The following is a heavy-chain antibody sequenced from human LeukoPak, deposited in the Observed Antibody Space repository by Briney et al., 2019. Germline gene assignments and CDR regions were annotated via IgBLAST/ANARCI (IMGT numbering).Heavy chain of an antibody. D-gene: IGHD3-22*01. Sequence: PSATLSPTCTVSGGSVSSYYWSWIRQPPGKGLEWIGYIYHSGSTNYNPSLKSRVTISVDTSKNQFSLKLSSVTAADTAVYYCAKDSSGYLYYFDYWGQGTLVTVSS. V-gene: IGHV4-59*02. CDR3: AKDSSGYLYYFDY. J-gene: IGHJ4*02. CDR2: IYHSGST. CDR1: GGSVSSYY.